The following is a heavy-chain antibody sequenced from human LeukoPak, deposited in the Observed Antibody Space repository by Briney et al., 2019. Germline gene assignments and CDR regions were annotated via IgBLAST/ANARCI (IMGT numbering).Heavy chain of an antibody. CDR3: ARHFYGGYLDV. Sequence: GGSLRLSCAASGFTFSTYAIHWVRQAPGKRLEYISAISDSGSSTYYADSVKGRFTISRDKSKNTLYLQMGSLRAEDMAVYYCARHFYGGYLDVWGKGTTVTVSS. D-gene: IGHD2/OR15-2a*01. J-gene: IGHJ6*03. CDR1: GFTFSTYA. V-gene: IGHV3-64*02. CDR2: ISDSGSST.